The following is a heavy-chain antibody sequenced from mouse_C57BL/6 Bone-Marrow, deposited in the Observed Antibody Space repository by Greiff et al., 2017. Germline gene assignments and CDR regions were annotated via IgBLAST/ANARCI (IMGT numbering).Heavy chain of an antibody. J-gene: IGHJ1*03. V-gene: IGHV1-54*01. D-gene: IGHD2-4*01. Sequence: VQLQQFGAELVRPGTSVKVSCKASGYAFTNYLIEWVKQRPGQGLEWIGVINPGSGGTNYNEKFKGKATLTADKSSSTAYMQLSSLTSEDSAVYFCARLRRGSWYFDVWGTGTTVTVSS. CDR2: INPGSGGT. CDR3: ARLRRGSWYFDV. CDR1: GYAFTNYL.